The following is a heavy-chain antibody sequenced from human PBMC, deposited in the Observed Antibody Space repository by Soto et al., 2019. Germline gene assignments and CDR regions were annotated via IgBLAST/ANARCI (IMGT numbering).Heavy chain of an antibody. J-gene: IGHJ4*02. CDR1: GGTFSSYS. Sequence: QVQLVQSGAEVKKPGSSVKVSCKASGGTFSSYSINWVRQAPGQGLEWMGEIIPIFGTANYAQTFQGRVTITADESTSTDYMELSSLRSEDTSVYYCARDGGRHSGGIDYWGQGTLVTVSS. CDR3: ARDGGRHSGGIDY. CDR2: IIPIFGTA. V-gene: IGHV1-69*01. D-gene: IGHD1-26*01.